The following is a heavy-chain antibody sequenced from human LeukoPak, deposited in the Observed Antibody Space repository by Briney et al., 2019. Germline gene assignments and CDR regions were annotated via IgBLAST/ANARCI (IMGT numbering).Heavy chain of an antibody. J-gene: IGHJ5*02. V-gene: IGHV4-59*01. CDR3: ARSPQGTATTANWLDP. Sequence: SETLSLTCTVSGGSISSYYWSWIRQPPGKGLEWIGYIYYSGSTNYNPSLKSRVTISVDTSKNQFPLKLSSVTAADTAVYYCARSPQGTATTANWLDPWGQGTLVTVSS. CDR1: GGSISSYY. CDR2: IYYSGST. D-gene: IGHD4-17*01.